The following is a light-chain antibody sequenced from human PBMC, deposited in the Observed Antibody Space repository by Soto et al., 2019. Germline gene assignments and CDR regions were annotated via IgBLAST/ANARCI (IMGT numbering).Light chain of an antibody. J-gene: IGKJ4*01. Sequence: EIVLTQAPSTLSLSPGGRAALSCRASQSVSSYLAWYQQKPGQAPRLLIYEASNRATGIPARFSGSGSGTDFTLTISSLEPEDFAVYYCQQRTDWVTFGGGTKVDIK. CDR3: QQRTDWVT. CDR1: QSVSSY. CDR2: EAS. V-gene: IGKV3-11*01.